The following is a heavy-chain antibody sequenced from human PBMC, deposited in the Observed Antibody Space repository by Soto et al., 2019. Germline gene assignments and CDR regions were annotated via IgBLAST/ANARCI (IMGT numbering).Heavy chain of an antibody. CDR2: IIPIFGTA. J-gene: IGHJ4*02. CDR3: ARPVYYYDSSGYDY. D-gene: IGHD3-22*01. Sequence: GASVKVSCKASGGTFSSYAINWVRQAPGQGLEWMGGIIPIFGTADYAQKFQGRVTITADESTSTAYMELSSLRSEDTAVYYCARPVYYYDSSGYDYWGQGTLVTVSS. V-gene: IGHV1-69*13. CDR1: GGTFSSYA.